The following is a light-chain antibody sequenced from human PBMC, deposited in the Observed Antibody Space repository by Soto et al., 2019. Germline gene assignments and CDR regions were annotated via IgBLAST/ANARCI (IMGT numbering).Light chain of an antibody. V-gene: IGKV3-15*01. J-gene: IGKJ2*01. CDR2: GAS. CDR1: QSVRSN. CDR3: QQYNDWPPYT. Sequence: ELVMTQSPATLSVSPGESATLSCRASQSVRSNLAWSQQKPGQAPRLLIYGASTRATGIPARFRGSGSGTEVTLTSSSLLPEESAVYDCQQYNDWPPYTFGQGTKLEFE.